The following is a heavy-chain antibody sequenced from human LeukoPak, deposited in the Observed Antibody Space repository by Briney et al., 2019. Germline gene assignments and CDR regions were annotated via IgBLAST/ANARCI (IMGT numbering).Heavy chain of an antibody. CDR1: GFTFSSYA. V-gene: IGHV3-30*04. Sequence: PGGSLRLSCAASGFTFSSYAMHWVRQAPGKGLEWVAVISYDGSNKYYADSVKGLFTISRDNSKNTLYLQMNSLRAEDTAVYYCARGYSSRSLTPIDYWGQGTLVTVSS. J-gene: IGHJ4*02. CDR3: ARGYSSRSLTPIDY. CDR2: ISYDGSNK. D-gene: IGHD6-13*01.